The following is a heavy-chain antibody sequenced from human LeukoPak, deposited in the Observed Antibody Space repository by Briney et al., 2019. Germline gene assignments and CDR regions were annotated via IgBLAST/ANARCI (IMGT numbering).Heavy chain of an antibody. CDR1: GFTFRSYD. J-gene: IGHJ3*02. Sequence: GGSLRLSCAASGFTFRSYDMHWVRQAAGKGLEWVSVISTAGDTYYPGSVKGRFSISRDNAKNSLYLQMNSLRAGDTAVYYCARDRVVVVPAAILRRGAFDIWGQGTMVTVSS. CDR2: ISTAGDT. V-gene: IGHV3-13*01. CDR3: ARDRVVVVPAAILRRGAFDI. D-gene: IGHD2-2*02.